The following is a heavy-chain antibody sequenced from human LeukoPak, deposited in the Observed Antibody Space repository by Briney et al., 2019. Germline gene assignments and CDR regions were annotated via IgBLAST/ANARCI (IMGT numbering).Heavy chain of an antibody. CDR2: IIPIFGTA. D-gene: IGHD3-22*01. J-gene: IGHJ3*02. CDR1: GGTFSSYA. V-gene: IGHV1-69*06. CDR3: ARDLGVINAFDI. Sequence: SVKVSCKASGGTFSSYAISWVRQAPGQGLEWMGGIIPIFGTANYAQKLQGRVTITADKSTSTAYMELSSLRSEDTAVYYCARDLGVINAFDIWGQGTMVTVSS.